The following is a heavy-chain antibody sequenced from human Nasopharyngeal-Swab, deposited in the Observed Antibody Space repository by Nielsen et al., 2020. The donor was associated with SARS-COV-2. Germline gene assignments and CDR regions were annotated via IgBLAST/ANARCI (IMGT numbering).Heavy chain of an antibody. V-gene: IGHV4-30-2*01. J-gene: IGHJ6*02. CDR2: IYHSGST. D-gene: IGHD3-10*01. CDR3: ASVRGYYYGMDV. Sequence: RQAPGKGLEWIGYIYHSGSTYYNPSLKSRVTISVDRSKNQFSLKLSSVTAADTAMYYCASVRGYYYGMDVWGQGTTVTVS.